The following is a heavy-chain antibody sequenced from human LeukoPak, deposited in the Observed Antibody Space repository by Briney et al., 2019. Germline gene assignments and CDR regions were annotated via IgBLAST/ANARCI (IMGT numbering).Heavy chain of an antibody. D-gene: IGHD5-12*01. V-gene: IGHV4-59*08. J-gene: IGHJ4*01. CDR2: IYYTGST. CDR3: ASHGSSGHDPLT. CDR1: GDSIRSYY. Sequence: PSETLSLTCAVSGDSIRSYYWNWIRRPPGKGLEWIGYIYYTGSTSYNPSLKSRVAISLDTSKSQFSLRLTSVTAADTAVYYCASHGSSGHDPLTWGQGTLVTVSS.